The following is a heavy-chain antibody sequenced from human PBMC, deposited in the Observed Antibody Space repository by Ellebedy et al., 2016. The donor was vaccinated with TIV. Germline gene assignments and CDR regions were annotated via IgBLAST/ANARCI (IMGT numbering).Heavy chain of an antibody. V-gene: IGHV1-8*01. D-gene: IGHD3-10*01. CDR1: GYTFTNYD. J-gene: IGHJ6*02. Sequence: ASVKVSCKASGYTFTNYDINWVRQATGQGLEWMGWMNPNSGNTGYAQKFQGRVTMTRNTSINTADRELSSLGSENTAVDYCARGFDGSGSYYYYGMDVWGQGTTVTVSS. CDR3: ARGFDGSGSYYYYGMDV. CDR2: MNPNSGNT.